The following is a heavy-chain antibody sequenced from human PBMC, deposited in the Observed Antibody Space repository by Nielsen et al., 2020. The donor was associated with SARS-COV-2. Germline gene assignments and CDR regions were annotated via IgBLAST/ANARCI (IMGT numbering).Heavy chain of an antibody. CDR3: ASSAPPSGFNWFDP. CDR2: ISASSGNT. V-gene: IGHV1-18*01. D-gene: IGHD3-22*01. Sequence: ASVKVSCKASGYTFTNYGITWVRQAPGQGLEILGWISASSGNTNYAPKLLGRVTMTTDTSTSTAYLEVRSLRSDDTAVYYCASSAPPSGFNWFDPWGQGTLVTVSS. J-gene: IGHJ5*02. CDR1: GYTFTNYG.